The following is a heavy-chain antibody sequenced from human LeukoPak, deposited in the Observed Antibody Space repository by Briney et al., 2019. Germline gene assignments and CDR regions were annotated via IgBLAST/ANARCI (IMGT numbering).Heavy chain of an antibody. CDR1: GFTFSSYD. J-gene: IGHJ4*02. Sequence: GGSLRLSCAASGFTFSSYDMHWVRQATGKGLELVSAIGTAGDTYYPGSVKGRFTISRENAKNSLYLQMNSLRAGDTAVYYCARGSYYDSSGYPPDYWGQGTLVTVSS. CDR3: ARGSYYDSSGYPPDY. D-gene: IGHD3-22*01. V-gene: IGHV3-13*01. CDR2: IGTAGDT.